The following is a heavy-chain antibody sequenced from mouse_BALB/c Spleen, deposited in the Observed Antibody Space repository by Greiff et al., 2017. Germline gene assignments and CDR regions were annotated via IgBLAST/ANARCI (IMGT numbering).Heavy chain of an antibody. CDR2: IWSGGST. V-gene: IGHV2-2*02. Sequence: VQLKESGPGLVQPSQSLSITCTASGFSLTSYGVYWVRQSPGKGLEWLGAIWSGGSTDYYAAFISRLSISKDNSKSQVFFKMNSRQANDAAIYYCARHSYDYAVDYWGQGTSVTVSA. D-gene: IGHD1-1*01. CDR1: GFSLTSYG. J-gene: IGHJ4*01. CDR3: ARHSYDYAVDY.